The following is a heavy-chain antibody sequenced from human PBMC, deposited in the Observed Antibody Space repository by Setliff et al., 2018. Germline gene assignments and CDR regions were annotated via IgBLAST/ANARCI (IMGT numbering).Heavy chain of an antibody. J-gene: IGHJ4*02. CDR3: ARYDSSGYSENYYFDY. CDR2: INHSGST. CDR1: GGSFSGYY. V-gene: IGHV4-34*10. Sequence: SETLSLTCAVYGGSFSGYYWSWIRQPPGKGLEWIGEINHSGSTNYNPSLKSRVTMFVDTSKNQFSLMLYSVTAADTAIYYCARYDSSGYSENYYFDYWGQGTLVTVSS. D-gene: IGHD3-22*01.